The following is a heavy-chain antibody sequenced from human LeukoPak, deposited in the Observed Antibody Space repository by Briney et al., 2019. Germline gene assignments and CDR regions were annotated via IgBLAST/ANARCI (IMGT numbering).Heavy chain of an antibody. V-gene: IGHV3-9*01. CDR3: AKGSAVGLNWFDP. J-gene: IGHJ5*02. CDR2: ISWNSGSI. D-gene: IGHD1-26*01. Sequence: PGRSLRLSCAASGFTFDDYAMHWVRQAPGKGLEWVSGISWNSGSIGYADSVKGRFTISRDNAKNSLYLQMNSLRAEDTALYYCAKGSAVGLNWFDPWGQGTLVIVSS. CDR1: GFTFDDYA.